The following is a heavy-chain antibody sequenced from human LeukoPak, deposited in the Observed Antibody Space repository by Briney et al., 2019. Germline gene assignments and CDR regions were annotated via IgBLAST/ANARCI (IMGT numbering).Heavy chain of an antibody. V-gene: IGHV4-34*01. CDR3: ASFTTGTTATLDDY. CDR1: GGSFSGYY. CDR2: INHSGST. Sequence: TSETLSLTCAVYGGSFSGYYWSWIRQPPGKGLEWIGEINHSGSTNYNPSLKSRVTISVDTSKNQFSLKLSSVTAADTAVYYCASFTTGTTATLDDYWGQGTLVTVSS. D-gene: IGHD1-1*01. J-gene: IGHJ4*02.